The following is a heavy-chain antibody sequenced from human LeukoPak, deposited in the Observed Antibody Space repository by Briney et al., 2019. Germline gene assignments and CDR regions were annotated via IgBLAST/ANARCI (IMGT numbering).Heavy chain of an antibody. D-gene: IGHD5-18*01. Sequence: SVKVSCKASGGTFSSYAISWVRQAPGQGLEWMGRIIPILGIANYARKFQGRVTITADKSTSTAYMELSSLRSEDTAVYYCARDMDTAMVTNYYYGMDAWGQGTTVTVSS. V-gene: IGHV1-69*04. J-gene: IGHJ6*02. CDR3: ARDMDTAMVTNYYYGMDA. CDR1: GGTFSSYA. CDR2: IIPILGIA.